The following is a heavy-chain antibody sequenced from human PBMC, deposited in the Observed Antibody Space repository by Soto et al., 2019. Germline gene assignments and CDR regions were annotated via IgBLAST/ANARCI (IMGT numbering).Heavy chain of an antibody. CDR1: GFIFSSYG. V-gene: IGHV3-23*01. Sequence: EVQLLESGGGLVQPGGSLRLSCAASGFIFSSYGMSWVRQAPGKGLAWVSGISDSGGSTYYADSVKGRFTISRDNSKNTLYLQMNSLRAEDTAEYYCAKVAAVAGKYDAFDIWGQGTMVTVSS. J-gene: IGHJ3*02. D-gene: IGHD6-19*01. CDR3: AKVAAVAGKYDAFDI. CDR2: ISDSGGST.